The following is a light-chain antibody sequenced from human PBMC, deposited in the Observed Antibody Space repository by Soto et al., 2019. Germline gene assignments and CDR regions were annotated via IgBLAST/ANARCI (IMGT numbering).Light chain of an antibody. V-gene: IGLV3-1*01. CDR1: KLGDKY. CDR2: QDT. J-gene: IGLJ2*01. CDR3: QAWDSSTVV. Sequence: SYELTQPPSVSVSPGQTASITCSGDKLGDKYVCWYQQKPGQSPVLVIYQDTKRLSGIPELFSGSNSGNTATLTVSGTQAMDDADYYCQAWDSSTVVFGGGTKLTVL.